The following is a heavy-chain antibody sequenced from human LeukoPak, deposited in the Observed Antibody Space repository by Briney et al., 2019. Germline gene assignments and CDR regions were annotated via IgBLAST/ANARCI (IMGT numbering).Heavy chain of an antibody. V-gene: IGHV4-59*01. J-gene: IGHJ3*02. Sequence: PSETLSLTCSVSGVSIRSSYWSWIRQPPGKGLEWIGYIHYSGITNYNPSLKSRVSISVDTSKNQLSLKVSSVTAADTAAYYCAGDYGDYEGTSDIWGQGTLVTVSS. D-gene: IGHD4-17*01. CDR2: IHYSGIT. CDR1: GVSIRSSY. CDR3: AGDYGDYEGTSDI.